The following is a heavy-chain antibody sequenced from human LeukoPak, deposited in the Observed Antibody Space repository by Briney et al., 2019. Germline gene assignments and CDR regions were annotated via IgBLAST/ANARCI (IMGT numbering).Heavy chain of an antibody. CDR2: ISGSGGST. CDR1: GFIFSNYA. V-gene: IGHV3-23*01. J-gene: IGHJ5*02. CDR3: AKDGQWLVRGNNWLTP. Sequence: GGSLRLSCAASGFIFSNYAMSWVRQAPGKGLEWVSAISGSGGSTYYADSVKGRFTISRDNSKNTLYLQMNSLRAEDTAVYYCAKDGQWLVRGNNWLTPGAREPESPSPQ. D-gene: IGHD6-19*01.